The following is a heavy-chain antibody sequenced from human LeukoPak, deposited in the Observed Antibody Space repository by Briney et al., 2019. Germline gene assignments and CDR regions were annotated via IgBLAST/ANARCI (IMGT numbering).Heavy chain of an antibody. V-gene: IGHV5-51*01. J-gene: IGHJ4*02. Sequence: GESLKISCKDSGYSFTSYWIGWVRQMPGKGLEWMGIIYPGDPDTRYSPSFQGQVPISADKSISTAYLQWSSLKASDTAMYYCARWYSSSSPSDYFDYWGQGTLVTVSS. D-gene: IGHD6-13*01. CDR1: GYSFTSYW. CDR3: ARWYSSSSPSDYFDY. CDR2: IYPGDPDT.